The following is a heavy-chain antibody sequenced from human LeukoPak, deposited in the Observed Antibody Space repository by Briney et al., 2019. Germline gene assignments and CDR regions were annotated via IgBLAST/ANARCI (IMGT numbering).Heavy chain of an antibody. J-gene: IGHJ4*02. D-gene: IGHD3-16*01. CDR2: LRRNYGNT. CDR1: GYTFTSYD. CDR3: VRNGGGYDY. V-gene: IGHV1-18*04. Sequence: ASVKVSCKASGYTFTSYDIGWVRQAPGQGLEWMRWLRRNYGNTFYAQKFQGRVTVSTDASTSTAYMELRSLTSDDTAVYFCVRNGGGYDYWGQGTLVTVSS.